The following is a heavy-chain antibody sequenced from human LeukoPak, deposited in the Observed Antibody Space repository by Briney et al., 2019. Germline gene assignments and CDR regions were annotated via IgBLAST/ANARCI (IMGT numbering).Heavy chain of an antibody. CDR2: IYYSGST. V-gene: IGHV4-59*01. Sequence: SETLSLTCTVSGGSISSYYWSWIRQPPGKGLDWIGYIYYSGSTNYNPSLKSRVTISVDTSKNQFSLKLSSVTAADTAVYYCAREPRIYDSSGYYYDRSGFDYWGQGTLVTVSS. D-gene: IGHD3-22*01. CDR3: AREPRIYDSSGYYYDRSGFDY. CDR1: GGSISSYY. J-gene: IGHJ4*02.